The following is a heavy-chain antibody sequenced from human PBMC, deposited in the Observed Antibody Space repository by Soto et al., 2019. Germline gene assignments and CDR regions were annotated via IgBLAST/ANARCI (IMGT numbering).Heavy chain of an antibody. CDR2: IRNKANSYTT. J-gene: IGHJ6*03. CDR1: GFTFSDHY. CDR3: ARDTRHPPPYYYYYTDV. Sequence: GGSLRLSCAATGFTFSDHYMDWVRQAPGKGLEWVGRIRNKANSYTTDYAASVKGRFTISRDDSKNSLYLQMNSLRTEDTAVYYCARDTRHPPPYYYYYTDVWGKGTTVTVSS. V-gene: IGHV3-72*01.